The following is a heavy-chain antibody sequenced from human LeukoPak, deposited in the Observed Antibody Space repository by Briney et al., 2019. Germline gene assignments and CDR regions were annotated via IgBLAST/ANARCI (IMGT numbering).Heavy chain of an antibody. J-gene: IGHJ4*02. CDR2: IYTGGST. V-gene: IGHV3-66*01. Sequence: GGSLRLSCAASGFTVSSNFMSWVRQAPGKGLEWVSVIYTGGSTYYADSVKGRFTISRDKSKSTLYLQMNSLRAEDTAVYYCARVGVWFGELPFDYWGQGTLVTVSS. CDR1: GFTVSSNF. D-gene: IGHD3-10*01. CDR3: ARVGVWFGELPFDY.